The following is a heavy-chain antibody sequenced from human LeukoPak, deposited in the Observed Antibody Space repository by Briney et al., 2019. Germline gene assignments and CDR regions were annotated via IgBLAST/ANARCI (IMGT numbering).Heavy chain of an antibody. Sequence: GGSLRLSCAASGFTFSNYWVRWVRHAPGKGLAWVSRINRDGSTTNYADSVKGRFTVSRDNAKNTLNLQMNSLRAEDTAVYYCARDRKSGESSEIDFWGQGTLVTVSS. D-gene: IGHD3-10*01. CDR2: INRDGSTT. J-gene: IGHJ4*02. V-gene: IGHV3-74*01. CDR1: GFTFSNYW. CDR3: ARDRKSGESSEIDF.